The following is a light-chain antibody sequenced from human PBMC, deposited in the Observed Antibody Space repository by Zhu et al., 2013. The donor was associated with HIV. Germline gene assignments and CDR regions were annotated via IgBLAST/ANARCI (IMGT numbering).Light chain of an antibody. Sequence: ETVMTQSPATLSVSPGETVSLSCRASQTISHNLAWYQQKRGQPPRLLIYAASTRAPGIPARFSGSGSGTEFTLTISSLQSEDFATYYCLQDYNFPYTFGQGTKLEIK. J-gene: IGKJ2*01. CDR1: QTISHN. CDR2: AAS. CDR3: LQDYNFPYT. V-gene: IGKV3-15*01.